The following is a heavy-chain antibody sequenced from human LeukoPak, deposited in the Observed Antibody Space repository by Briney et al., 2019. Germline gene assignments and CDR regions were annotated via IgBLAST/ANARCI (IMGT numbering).Heavy chain of an antibody. V-gene: IGHV3-23*01. CDR1: GFTFSSYA. CDR2: ISGSGGST. Sequence: GGSLRLSCAASGFTFSSYAMSWVRQAPGKGLEWVSSISGSGGSTYYPDSVKGRFTISRDNSKNTLYLQMNSLRAEDTAVYYCAKAITVSSFAYWGQGTLVTVSS. J-gene: IGHJ4*02. D-gene: IGHD3-16*01. CDR3: AKAITVSSFAY.